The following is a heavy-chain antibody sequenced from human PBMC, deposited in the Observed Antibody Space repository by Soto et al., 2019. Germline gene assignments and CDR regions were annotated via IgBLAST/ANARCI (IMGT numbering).Heavy chain of an antibody. D-gene: IGHD2-15*01. J-gene: IGHJ5*02. V-gene: IGHV4-39*01. CDR2: ISYSGSP. CDR1: GGSISSESYF. Sequence: QLQLQESGPGLAKPSETLSLTCTVSGGSISSESYFWGWVRQPSGKGLEWVGTISYSGSPFFNPSLTGRPTLSVDTSKNQFSLRLSAVTAADSAVYFCAALLGHCSGGTCFFRWFDPWGQGSLVTVSS. CDR3: AALLGHCSGGTCFFRWFDP.